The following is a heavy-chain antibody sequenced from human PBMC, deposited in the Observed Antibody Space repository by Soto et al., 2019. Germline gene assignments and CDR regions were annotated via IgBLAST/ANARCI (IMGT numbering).Heavy chain of an antibody. V-gene: IGHV1-69*13. CDR2: IIPIFGTA. J-gene: IGHJ3*02. Sequence: GASVKVSCKASGGTFSSYAISWVRQAPGQGLEWMGGIIPIFGTANYAQKFQGRVTITADESTSTAYMELSSLRSEDTAVYYCAKEGDTMIVVAGVSAFDIWGQGTMVTVSS. CDR1: GGTFSSYA. CDR3: AKEGDTMIVVAGVSAFDI. D-gene: IGHD3-22*01.